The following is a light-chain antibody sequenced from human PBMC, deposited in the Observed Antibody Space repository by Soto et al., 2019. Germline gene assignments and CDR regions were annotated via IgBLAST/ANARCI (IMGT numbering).Light chain of an antibody. V-gene: IGKV3-15*01. J-gene: IGKJ1*01. CDR3: LQYNDWPWT. CDR1: QDISRN. CDR2: GAS. Sequence: EIVMTQSPATLSVSSGEIATLFCKASQDISRNLAWYQQNPGQAPRALIYGASSRATAIPARFSGSGSETEFTLTISSLQSDDVAVYYCLQYNDWPWTFGQGTKVDIK.